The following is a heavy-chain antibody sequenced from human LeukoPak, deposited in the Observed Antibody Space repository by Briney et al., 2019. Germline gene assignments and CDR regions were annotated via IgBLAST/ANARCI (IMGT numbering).Heavy chain of an antibody. CDR2: IYTNGST. V-gene: IGHV4-61*02. J-gene: IGHJ4*02. CDR1: GVSISSGSFY. CDR3: ARARKYYFDY. Sequence: SETLSLTCTVSGVSISSGSFYWNWIRQPAGKGLEWIGRIYTNGSTNYNASLKSRVTISVDTSKNQFSLKLSSVTAADTAVYYCARARKYYFDYWGQGTLVTVSS. D-gene: IGHD1-14*01.